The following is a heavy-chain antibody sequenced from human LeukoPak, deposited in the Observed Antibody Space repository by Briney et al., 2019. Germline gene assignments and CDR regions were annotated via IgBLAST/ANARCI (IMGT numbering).Heavy chain of an antibody. V-gene: IGHV4-34*01. CDR2: INHRGST. Sequence: SETLSLTCAVYGGSFSGHYWTWIRQPPGKGLEWIGEINHRGSTNYNASLKSRVTMSVDTSKNQFSLKLSSVTAADTAVYYCARWSWSYYFDYWGQGTLVTVSS. CDR1: GGSFSGHY. J-gene: IGHJ4*02. D-gene: IGHD1-26*01. CDR3: ARWSWSYYFDY.